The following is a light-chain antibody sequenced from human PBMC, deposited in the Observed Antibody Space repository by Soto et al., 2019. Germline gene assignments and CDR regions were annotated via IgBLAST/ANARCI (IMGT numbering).Light chain of an antibody. CDR3: QAYDSSLSGWL. J-gene: IGLJ2*01. Sequence: QSVLTQPPSVSGAPGQRVTISCTGSSSNIGAGYDVHWYQQLPGTAPKLLVHGNTNRPSGVTYRFSGSKSGTSASLAITGVQDEDEADYYCQAYDSSLSGWLFGGGTKLTVL. CDR1: SSNIGAGYD. CDR2: GNT. V-gene: IGLV1-40*01.